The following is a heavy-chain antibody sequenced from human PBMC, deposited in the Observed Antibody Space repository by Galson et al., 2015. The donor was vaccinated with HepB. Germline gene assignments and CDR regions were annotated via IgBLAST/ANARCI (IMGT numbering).Heavy chain of an antibody. Sequence: SLRLSCAASGFTFSSYAMSWVRQAPGKGLEWVSAISGSGGSTYYADSVKGRFTISRDNSKNTLYLQMNSLRAEDTAVYYCAKDHTAILLWFGELPDFDYWGQGTLVTVSS. CDR3: AKDHTAILLWFGELPDFDY. J-gene: IGHJ4*02. D-gene: IGHD3-10*01. CDR2: ISGSGGST. V-gene: IGHV3-23*01. CDR1: GFTFSSYA.